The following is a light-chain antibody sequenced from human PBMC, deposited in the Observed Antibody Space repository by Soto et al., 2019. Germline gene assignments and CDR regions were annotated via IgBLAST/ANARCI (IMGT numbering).Light chain of an antibody. V-gene: IGKV3-20*01. J-gene: IGKJ1*01. CDR1: QGVYKNY. CDR3: QQYGSSPRT. CDR2: NAA. Sequence: EIVLTQSPGTLSLSPGERATLSCRASQGVYKNYLAWYQQKPGQAPRPLIYNAANRATGIPDRFSGGGSGTDFTLTISRLEPEDFAVYYCQQYGSSPRTFGQGTKVEIK.